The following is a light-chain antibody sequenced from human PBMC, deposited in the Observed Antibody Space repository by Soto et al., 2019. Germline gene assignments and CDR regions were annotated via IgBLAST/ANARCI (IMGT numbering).Light chain of an antibody. CDR3: QQRSNWPLT. J-gene: IGKJ1*01. CDR1: QSVSSY. CDR2: DAS. V-gene: IGKV3-11*01. Sequence: EIVMTQSPATLSVSPGERATLSCRASQSVSSYLAWYQQKPGQAPRLLIYDASNRATGIPARFSGSGSGTDFTLTISSLEPEDFAVYYCQQRSNWPLTFGQGTKGDIK.